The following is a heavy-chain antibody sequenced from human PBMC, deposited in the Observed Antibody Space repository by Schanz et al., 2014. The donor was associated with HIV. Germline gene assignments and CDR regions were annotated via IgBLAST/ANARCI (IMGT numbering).Heavy chain of an antibody. CDR3: AKDQSARWALPFYEGLEV. Sequence: QVQLVESGGGVVQPGGSLRLTCAASGFTFSISFLPWVRQAPGKGLEWVALIPYDGNNDFYADSVKGRFTISRDNSKNTLYLQMNNLRAQTQALYFCAKDQSARWALPFYEGLEVWGKGTTVTVSS. V-gene: IGHV3-30*18. D-gene: IGHD1-26*01. CDR2: IPYDGNND. J-gene: IGHJ6*04. CDR1: GFTFSISF.